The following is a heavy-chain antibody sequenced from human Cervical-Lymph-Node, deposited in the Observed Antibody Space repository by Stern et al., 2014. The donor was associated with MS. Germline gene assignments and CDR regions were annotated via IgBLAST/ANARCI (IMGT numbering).Heavy chain of an antibody. CDR2: INPNSGGT. J-gene: IGHJ4*02. V-gene: IGHV1-2*02. D-gene: IGHD6-19*01. Sequence: QDQLVQSGAEVKKPGASVKVSCKASGYTFTGYYMHWVRQAPGQGLEWMGWINPNSGGTNYAQKFQGRVTMTRDTSISTAYMELSRLRSDDTAVYYCARTPYDQQWLVHLSVDYWGQGTLVTVSS. CDR1: GYTFTGYY. CDR3: ARTPYDQQWLVHLSVDY.